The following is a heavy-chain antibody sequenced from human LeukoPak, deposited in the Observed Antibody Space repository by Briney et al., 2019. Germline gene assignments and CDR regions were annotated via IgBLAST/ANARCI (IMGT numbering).Heavy chain of an antibody. D-gene: IGHD1-26*01. V-gene: IGHV4-34*01. CDR3: ARGREGPANYYGMDV. J-gene: IGHJ6*04. Sequence: SETLSLTCAVYGGSFSGYYWSWIRHPPGKRLEWIGGINHSGSTNYKPSPTSRVTISVYTAKNQFSLKLSSVTAADTAVYYCARGREGPANYYGMDVWGKGTTVTVSS. CDR2: INHSGST. CDR1: GGSFSGYY.